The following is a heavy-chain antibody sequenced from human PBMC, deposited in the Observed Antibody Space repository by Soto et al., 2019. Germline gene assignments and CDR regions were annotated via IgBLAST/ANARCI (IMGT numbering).Heavy chain of an antibody. D-gene: IGHD3-10*01. Sequence: QVQLVQSGAEVKKPGSSVKVSCKASGGTFSSHAISWVRQAPGQGLEWMGGTVPIFGTANYAQKFQGRVTITADESTSTAYMELSSLGSEDTAMYYCARGYYYGAGSYRNYYYYGMDVWGQGTTVTVSS. V-gene: IGHV1-69*01. CDR1: GGTFSSHA. J-gene: IGHJ6*02. CDR2: TVPIFGTA. CDR3: ARGYYYGAGSYRNYYYYGMDV.